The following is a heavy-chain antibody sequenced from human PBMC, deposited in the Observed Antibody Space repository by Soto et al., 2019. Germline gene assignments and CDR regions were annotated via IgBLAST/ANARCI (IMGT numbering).Heavy chain of an antibody. V-gene: IGHV3-66*01. Sequence: GGSLRLSCAASGFTVSSNYMSWVRQAPGKGLEWVSVIYSGGSTYYADSVKGRFTISRDNSKNTLYLQMNSLRAEDTAVYYCATGYCSGCSCLSPFDYWGQGTLVTVSS. J-gene: IGHJ4*02. CDR1: GFTVSSNY. CDR3: ATGYCSGCSCLSPFDY. CDR2: IYSGGST. D-gene: IGHD2-15*01.